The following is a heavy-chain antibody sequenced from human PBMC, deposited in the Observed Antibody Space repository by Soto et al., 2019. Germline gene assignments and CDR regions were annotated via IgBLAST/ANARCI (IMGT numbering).Heavy chain of an antibody. D-gene: IGHD2-2*01. CDR2: ISAYNGNT. V-gene: IGHV1-18*01. CDR3: ARDLIVVVPAAPYGMDV. Sequence: APVKVSCKASGYTFTRYGISWVRQAPGQGFEWMGWISAYNGNTNYAQKLQGRVTMTTDTSTSTAYMELRSLRSDDTAVYYCARDLIVVVPAAPYGMDVWGQGTTVTVSS. J-gene: IGHJ6*02. CDR1: GYTFTRYG.